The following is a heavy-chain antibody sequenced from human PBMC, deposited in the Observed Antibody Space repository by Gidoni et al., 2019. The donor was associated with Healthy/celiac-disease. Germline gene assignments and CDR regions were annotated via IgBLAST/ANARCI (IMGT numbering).Heavy chain of an antibody. CDR3: AREYFDLYNWFDP. V-gene: IGHV4-59*01. CDR1: GGSISSYY. Sequence: QVQLQESGPGLVKPSETLSLTCTVSGGSISSYYWSWIRQPPGKGLEWIGYIYYSGSTNYNPSLKSRVTISVDTSKNQFSLKLSSVTAADTAVYYCAREYFDLYNWFDPWGQGTLVTVSS. CDR2: IYYSGST. D-gene: IGHD3-9*01. J-gene: IGHJ5*02.